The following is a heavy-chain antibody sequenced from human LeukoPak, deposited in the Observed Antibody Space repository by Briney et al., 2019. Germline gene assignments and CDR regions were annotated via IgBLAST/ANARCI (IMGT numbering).Heavy chain of an antibody. V-gene: IGHV3-48*02. D-gene: IGHD3-9*01. CDR1: GFTFSSYS. J-gene: IGHJ4*02. CDR3: ARGQYYDILTGF. CDR2: ISSSSSTI. Sequence: GESLRLSCAASGFTFSSYSMNWVRQAPGKGLEWVSYISSSSSTIYYADSVKGRFTISRDNAKNSLYLQMNSLRDEDTAVYYCARGQYYDILTGFWGQGTLVTASA.